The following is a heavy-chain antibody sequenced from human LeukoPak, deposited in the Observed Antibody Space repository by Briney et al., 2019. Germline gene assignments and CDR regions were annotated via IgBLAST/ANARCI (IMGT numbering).Heavy chain of an antibody. V-gene: IGHV1-18*01. J-gene: IGHJ4*02. CDR3: ARGSPPRRNYDSRGYYSYYFDY. CDR2: ISAYNGNT. D-gene: IGHD3-22*01. CDR1: GYTFTSYG. Sequence: ASVKVSCKASGYTFTSYGISWVRQAPGQGLEWMGWISAYNGNTHYAQKLQGRITMTTDTSTSTVYMELRSLRSDDTAVYYCARGSPPRRNYDSRGYYSYYFDYWGQGTLVTVSS.